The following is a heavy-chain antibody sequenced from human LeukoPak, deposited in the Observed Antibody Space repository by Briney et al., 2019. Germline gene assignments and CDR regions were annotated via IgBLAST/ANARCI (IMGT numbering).Heavy chain of an antibody. V-gene: IGHV1-2*02. J-gene: IGHJ5*02. CDR1: GYTFTGYY. CDR2: INPNSGGT. Sequence: ASVKVSCKASGYTFTGYYIHWVRQAPGQGLEWMGWINPNSGGTNYAQKFQGRVTMTRDTSISTAYMELSRLRSDDTAVYYCARGYCSSTSCYGNNWFDPWGQGTLVTVSS. D-gene: IGHD2-2*01. CDR3: ARGYCSSTSCYGNNWFDP.